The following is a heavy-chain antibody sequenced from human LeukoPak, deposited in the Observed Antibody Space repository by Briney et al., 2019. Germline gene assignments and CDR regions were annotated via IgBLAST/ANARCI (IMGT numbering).Heavy chain of an antibody. CDR2: ISSSSSYI. V-gene: IGHV3-21*01. J-gene: IGHJ2*01. D-gene: IGHD1-26*01. Sequence: GGSLRLSCAASGFTFSSYSMNWVRQAPGKGLEWVSSISSSSSYIYYADSVKGRFTISRDNAKNSLYLQMNSLRAEDTAVYCCARDYSGSYSPYFDLWGRGTLVTVSS. CDR3: ARDYSGSYSPYFDL. CDR1: GFTFSSYS.